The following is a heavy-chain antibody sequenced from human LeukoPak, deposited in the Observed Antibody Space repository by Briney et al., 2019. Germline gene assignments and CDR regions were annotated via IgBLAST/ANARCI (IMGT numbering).Heavy chain of an antibody. D-gene: IGHD2-2*01. Sequence: GGSLRLSCAASGFTFSTYGMHWVRQAPGKGLEWVALISYDGGSKYYADSVKGRFTISRDNSKNTLYLQMNSLRAEDTAVYYCAKANNIVVVPAAMEFDYWGQGTLVTVSS. J-gene: IGHJ4*02. CDR1: GFTFSTYG. CDR3: AKANNIVVVPAAMEFDY. CDR2: ISYDGGSK. V-gene: IGHV3-30*18.